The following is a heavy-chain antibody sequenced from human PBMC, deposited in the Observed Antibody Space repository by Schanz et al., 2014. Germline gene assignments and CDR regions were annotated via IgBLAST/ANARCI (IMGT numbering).Heavy chain of an antibody. Sequence: QVQLVESGGGVVQPGGSLRVSCAASGFNFHYYGMHWVRQAPGKGPEWVAFIQLDGSEIYYTDSVKGRFTVSRDNSRNILYLEMNSLRPEDTAVYYCGRRGRQQVAPQDYHYGMDVWGQGTTVSVSS. J-gene: IGHJ6*02. V-gene: IGHV3-30*02. CDR3: GRRGRQQVAPQDYHYGMDV. CDR2: IQLDGSEI. CDR1: GFNFHYYG. D-gene: IGHD6-13*01.